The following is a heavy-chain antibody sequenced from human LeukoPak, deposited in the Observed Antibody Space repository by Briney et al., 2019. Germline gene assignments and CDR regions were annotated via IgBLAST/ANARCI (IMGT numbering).Heavy chain of an antibody. CDR3: ARVESTSCYPIACYYMDV. CDR1: GYSFVGYG. D-gene: IGHD2-2*01. V-gene: IGHV1-18*01. CDR2: FNPENGNT. J-gene: IGHJ6*03. Sequence: VASVKVSCKASGYSFVGYGITWVRQAPGQGLEWMGWFNPENGNTNYAQKVQGRVTMTADTSTSTSYMELRSLRSDDTAVYYCARVESTSCYPIACYYMDVWGKGTTVTVSS.